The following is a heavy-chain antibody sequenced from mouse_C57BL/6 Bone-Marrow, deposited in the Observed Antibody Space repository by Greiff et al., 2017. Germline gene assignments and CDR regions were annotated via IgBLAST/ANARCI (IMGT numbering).Heavy chain of an antibody. J-gene: IGHJ3*01. CDR3: ARRDGYCPFAY. CDR1: GYTFTDYY. Sequence: VQLKQSGPELVKPGASVKISCKASGYTFTDYYMNWVKQSHGKSLEWIGDINPNNGGTSYNQKFKGKATLTVDKSSSTAYMELRSLTSDDSAVYYCARRDGYCPFAYWGQGTLVTVSA. CDR2: INPNNGGT. V-gene: IGHV1-26*01. D-gene: IGHD2-3*01.